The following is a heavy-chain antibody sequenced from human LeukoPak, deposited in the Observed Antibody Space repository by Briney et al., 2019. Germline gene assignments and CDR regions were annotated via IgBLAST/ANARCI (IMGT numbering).Heavy chain of an antibody. CDR2: ITGSGGST. Sequence: GGSLRLSCAASGFTFSSHAMGWVRQAPGKGLEWVSSITGSGGSTYYADSVKGRFTISRDNSKNTLYLQMNSLRAEDTAVYYCAKGYSSGWYPIPGYWGQGTLVTVSS. V-gene: IGHV3-23*01. CDR3: AKGYSSGWYPIPGY. J-gene: IGHJ4*02. CDR1: GFTFSSHA. D-gene: IGHD6-19*01.